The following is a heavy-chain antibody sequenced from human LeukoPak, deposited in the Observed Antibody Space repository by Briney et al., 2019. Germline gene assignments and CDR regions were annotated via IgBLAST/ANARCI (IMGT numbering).Heavy chain of an antibody. CDR2: INPNSGGT. V-gene: IGHV1-2*02. D-gene: IGHD3-22*01. Sequence: ASVKVSCKASGYTFTGYYMHWVRQAPGQGLEWMGWINPNSGGTNYAQKFQGRVTMTTDTSTSTAYMELRSLRSDDTAVYYCARVYDSSGYPFDYWGQGTLVTVSS. J-gene: IGHJ4*02. CDR1: GYTFTGYY. CDR3: ARVYDSSGYPFDY.